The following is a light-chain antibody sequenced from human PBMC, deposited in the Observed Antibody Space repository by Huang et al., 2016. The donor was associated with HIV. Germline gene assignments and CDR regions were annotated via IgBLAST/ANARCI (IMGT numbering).Light chain of an antibody. CDR3: QQYSNWPLVT. CDR2: GAS. V-gene: IGKV3-15*01. Sequence: EIVMTQSPTTLSVSPGERATHSCRASQNIRRNLAWYQHKPGQAPRLLISGASTRDTGVPTRFSASGSGTDFTLTISSLQSEDFVVYFCQQYSNWPLVTFGGGTKVEIK. J-gene: IGKJ4*01. CDR1: QNIRRN.